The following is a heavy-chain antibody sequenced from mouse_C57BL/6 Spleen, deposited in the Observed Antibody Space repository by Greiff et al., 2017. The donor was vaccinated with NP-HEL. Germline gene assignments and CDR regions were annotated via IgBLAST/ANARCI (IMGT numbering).Heavy chain of an antibody. Sequence: EVHLVESGPVLVKPGASVKMSCKASGYTFTDYYMNWVKQSHGKSLEWIGVINPYNGGTSYNQKFKGKATLTVDKSSSTAYMELNSLTSEDSAVYYCARYGTTVGFDYWGQGTTLTVSS. CDR3: ARYGTTVGFDY. CDR2: INPYNGGT. CDR1: GYTFTDYY. D-gene: IGHD1-1*01. J-gene: IGHJ2*01. V-gene: IGHV1-19*01.